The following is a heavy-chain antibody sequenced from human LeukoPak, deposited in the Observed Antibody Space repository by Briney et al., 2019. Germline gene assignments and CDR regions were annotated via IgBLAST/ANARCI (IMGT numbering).Heavy chain of an antibody. V-gene: IGHV4-34*01. Sequence: PSETLSLTCAVYGGSFSGYYWSWIRQPPGKGLEWIGEINHSGSTSYNPSLKSRVTISVDTSKNQFSLKLSSVTAADTAVYYCARSRITIFGVVTDFDYWGQGTLVTVSS. J-gene: IGHJ4*02. CDR1: GGSFSGYY. CDR3: ARSRITIFGVVTDFDY. CDR2: INHSGST. D-gene: IGHD3-3*01.